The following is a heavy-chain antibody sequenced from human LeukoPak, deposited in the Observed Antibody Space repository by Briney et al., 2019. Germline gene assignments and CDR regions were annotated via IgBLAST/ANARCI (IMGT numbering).Heavy chain of an antibody. Sequence: VRQAPGKGLEWVSAISNNGGYTYYADSVQGRFTISRDNSKSTLCLQMNSLRAEDTAVYYCAKQLGYCSDGSCYFPYWGQGTLVTVSS. J-gene: IGHJ4*02. V-gene: IGHV3-23*01. CDR2: ISNNGGYT. CDR3: AKQLGYCSDGSCYFPY. D-gene: IGHD2-15*01.